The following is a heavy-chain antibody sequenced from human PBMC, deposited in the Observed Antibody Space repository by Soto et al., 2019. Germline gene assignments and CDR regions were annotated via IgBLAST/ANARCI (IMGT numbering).Heavy chain of an antibody. J-gene: IGHJ3*02. Sequence: EVQLVESGGGSVQPGGSLRLSCAASGFTFSRYWMHWVRQAPGKGLVWVSRINSYGSSTDYADSVKGRFTISRDNAKNTLYRQMNSLRVEDTAVYYCARGCIGDLNDAFDIWGQGTMVTVSS. D-gene: IGHD2-21*01. CDR2: INSYGSST. CDR3: ARGCIGDLNDAFDI. V-gene: IGHV3-74*01. CDR1: GFTFSRYW.